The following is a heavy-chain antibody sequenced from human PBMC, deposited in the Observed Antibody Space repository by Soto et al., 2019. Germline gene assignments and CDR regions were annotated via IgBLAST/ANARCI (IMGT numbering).Heavy chain of an antibody. CDR2: INHSGST. V-gene: IGHV4-34*01. D-gene: IGHD3-3*01. Sequence: ETLSLTCAVYGGSFIGYYWSWIRQPPGKGLEWIGEINHSGSTNYNPSLKSRVTISVDTSKNQFSLKLSSVTAADTAVYYCARDRVLRFLEWSTDYYYYGMDVWGQGTTVTVSS. CDR1: GGSFIGYY. J-gene: IGHJ6*02. CDR3: ARDRVLRFLEWSTDYYYYGMDV.